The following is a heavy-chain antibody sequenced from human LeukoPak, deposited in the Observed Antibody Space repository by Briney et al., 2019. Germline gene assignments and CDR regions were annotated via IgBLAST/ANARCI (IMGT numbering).Heavy chain of an antibody. Sequence: GGSLRLSCAASGFTFSSYWMHWVRQAPGKGLVWVSRINSDGSSTSYADSVKGRFTISRDNAKNTLYLQMNSLRAEDTAVYYCASPGTSMNYYYYGMDVWGQGTTATVSS. CDR1: GFTFSSYW. CDR3: ASPGTSMNYYYYGMDV. V-gene: IGHV3-74*01. J-gene: IGHJ6*02. D-gene: IGHD1-14*01. CDR2: INSDGSST.